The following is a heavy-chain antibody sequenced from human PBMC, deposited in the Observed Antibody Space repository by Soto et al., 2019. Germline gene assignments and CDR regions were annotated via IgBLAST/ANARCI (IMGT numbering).Heavy chain of an antibody. Sequence: EVQLVESGGGLVQPGGSLRLSCAASGFTISRNYITWVRQAPGKGLEWVSVIRSAGATYFADSVRGRFAISRDTSKNTVFLQMNSLRGDDTAVYYCARDLTGTNWYGTAFEIWGQGTMVAVSP. CDR3: ARDLTGTNWYGTAFEI. CDR2: IRSAGAT. V-gene: IGHV3-66*01. J-gene: IGHJ3*02. CDR1: GFTISRNY. D-gene: IGHD6-13*01.